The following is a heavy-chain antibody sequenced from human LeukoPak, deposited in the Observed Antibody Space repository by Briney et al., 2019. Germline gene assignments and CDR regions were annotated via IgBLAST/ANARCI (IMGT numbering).Heavy chain of an antibody. CDR3: ARGIDILTGYPNWFDP. J-gene: IGHJ5*02. CDR2: IYPGDSDT. CDR1: GYSFTSYW. D-gene: IGHD3-9*01. Sequence: GESLKISCKGSGYSFTSYWIGWVRQMPGKGLEWMGIIYPGDSDTRYSPSFQGQVTISADKSISTAYLQWSSLKASDTAMYYCARGIDILTGYPNWFDPWGQGTLVTVSS. V-gene: IGHV5-51*01.